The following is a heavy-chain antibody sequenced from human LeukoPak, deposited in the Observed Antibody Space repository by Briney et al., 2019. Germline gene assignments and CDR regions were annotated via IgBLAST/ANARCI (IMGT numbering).Heavy chain of an antibody. Sequence: SETLSLTCTVSGGSISSYYWSWIRQPPGKGLEWIGYIYYSGSTNHNPSLKSRVTISVDTSKNQFSLKLSSVTAADTAVYYCARGDKKENQSGPSGYFDPWGQGTLVTVSS. CDR3: ARGDKKENQSGPSGYFDP. J-gene: IGHJ5*02. CDR2: IYYSGST. CDR1: GGSISSYY. D-gene: IGHD3-10*01. V-gene: IGHV4-59*08.